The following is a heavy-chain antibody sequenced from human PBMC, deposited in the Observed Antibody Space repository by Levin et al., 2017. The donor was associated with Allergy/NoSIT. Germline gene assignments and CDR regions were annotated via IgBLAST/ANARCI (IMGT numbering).Heavy chain of an antibody. CDR1: GFTFSSYG. CDR3: ARVLRVYYYYYMDV. Sequence: GESLKISCAASGFTFSSYGMHWVRQAPGKGLEWVAVICDDGYKKYYADSVKGRFTISRDNSKNTLYLQMNSLRAEDTAVYYCARVLRVYYYYYMDVWGKGTTVTVSS. J-gene: IGHJ6*03. V-gene: IGHV3-33*01. CDR2: ICDDGYKK. D-gene: IGHD5-12*01.